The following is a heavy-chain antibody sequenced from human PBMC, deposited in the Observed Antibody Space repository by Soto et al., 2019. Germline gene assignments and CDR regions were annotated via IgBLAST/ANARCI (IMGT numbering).Heavy chain of an antibody. J-gene: IGHJ4*02. CDR2: IIPILGIA. V-gene: IGHV1-69*02. CDR1: GGTFSSYT. CDR3: ARGQGAGDTGFDY. D-gene: IGHD5-18*01. Sequence: SVKVSCKASGGTFSSYTISWVRQAPGQGLEWMGRIIPILGIANYAQKFQGRVTITADKSTSTAYMELSSLRSEDTAVYYCARGQGAGDTGFDYWGQGTLVTVSS.